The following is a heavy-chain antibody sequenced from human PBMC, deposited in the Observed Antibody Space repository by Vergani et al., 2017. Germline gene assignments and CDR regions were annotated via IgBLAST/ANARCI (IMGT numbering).Heavy chain of an antibody. CDR2: IYYSWST. D-gene: IGHD6-13*01. CDR1: GGSISSYY. CDR3: ARGGSSSWYCDY. Sequence: QVQLQESGPGLVKPSETPSLTCTVSGGSISSYYWSWIRQPPGKGLEWIGYIYYSWSTNYNPSLKSRVTISVDTSKNQFSLKLSSVTAADTAVYYCARGGSSSWYCDYWGQGTLVTVSS. J-gene: IGHJ4*02. V-gene: IGHV4-59*01.